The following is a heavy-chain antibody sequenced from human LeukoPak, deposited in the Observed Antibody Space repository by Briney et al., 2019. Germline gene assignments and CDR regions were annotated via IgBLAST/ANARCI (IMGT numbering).Heavy chain of an antibody. CDR2: ISGSGSST. V-gene: IGHV3-23*01. Sequence: GGSLRLSCAASGFTFSIYAMNWVRQAPGKGLEWVSTISGSGSSTYYADSVRGRFTISRDNSKNTLYLQMNNLRAEDTAMYYCAKDWYDYWGQGTLVTVSS. D-gene: IGHD6-13*01. J-gene: IGHJ4*02. CDR3: AKDWYDY. CDR1: GFTFSIYA.